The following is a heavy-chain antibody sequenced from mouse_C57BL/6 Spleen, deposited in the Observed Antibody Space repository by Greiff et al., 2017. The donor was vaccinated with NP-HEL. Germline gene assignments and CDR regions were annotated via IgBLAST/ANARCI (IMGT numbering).Heavy chain of an antibody. Sequence: QVQLQQSGPELVKPGASVKISCKASGYAFSSSWMNWVKQRPGKGLEWIGRIYPGDGDTNYNGKFKGKATLTADKSSSTAYMQLSSLTSEDSAVYFCARAPITTVVYFDYWGQGTTRTVSS. D-gene: IGHD1-1*01. J-gene: IGHJ2*01. V-gene: IGHV1-82*01. CDR2: IYPGDGDT. CDR3: ARAPITTVVYFDY. CDR1: GYAFSSSW.